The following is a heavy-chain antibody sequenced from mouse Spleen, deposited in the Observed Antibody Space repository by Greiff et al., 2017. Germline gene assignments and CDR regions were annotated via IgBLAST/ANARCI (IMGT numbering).Heavy chain of an antibody. CDR1: GFSLTNYA. J-gene: IGHJ3*01. D-gene: IGHD2-14*01. V-gene: IGHV2-4-1*01. Sequence: QVQLKESGPGLVAPSQSLSITCTVSGFSLTNYAVHWVRQSPGKGLEWLGVIWSDGSTDYNAAFISRLSISKDNSKSQVFFKMNSLQADDTAIYYCARNHRYGGAWFAYWGQGTLVTVSA. CDR2: IWSDGST. CDR3: ARNHRYGGAWFAY.